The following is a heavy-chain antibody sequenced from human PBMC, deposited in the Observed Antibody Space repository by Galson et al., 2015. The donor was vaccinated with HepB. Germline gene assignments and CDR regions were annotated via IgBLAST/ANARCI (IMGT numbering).Heavy chain of an antibody. CDR1: GDSVSSNSAA. J-gene: IGHJ6*03. Sequence: CAISGDSVSSNSAAWNWIRQSPSRGLEWLGRTYYRSKWYNDYAVSVKSRITINPDTSKDQFSLQLNSVTPEDTAVYYCARVGRDFRHPDYYYYYMDVWGKGTTVTVSS. CDR3: ARVGRDFRHPDYYYYYMDV. CDR2: TYYRSKWYN. V-gene: IGHV6-1*01. D-gene: IGHD3-3*01.